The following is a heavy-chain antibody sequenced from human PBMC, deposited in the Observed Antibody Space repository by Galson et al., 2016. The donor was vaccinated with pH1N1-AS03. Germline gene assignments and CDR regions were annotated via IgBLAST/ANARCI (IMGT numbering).Heavy chain of an antibody. CDR2: INGVGSSI. V-gene: IGHV3-74*01. D-gene: IGHD3-22*01. CDR3: ARGYDDSGPDDHRLFDS. J-gene: IGHJ5*01. Sequence: SLRLSCAASGISLSSSWMHWVRQAPGRGLVWVPGINGVGSSIKYADAGKGRLTISRDNAKNMLYLQMNSLRADDAAVYYCARGYDDSGPDDHRLFDSWGQGTQVTVSS. CDR1: GISLSSSW.